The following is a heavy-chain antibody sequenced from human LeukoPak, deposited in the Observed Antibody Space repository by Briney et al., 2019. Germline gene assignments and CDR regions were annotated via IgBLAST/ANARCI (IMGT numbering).Heavy chain of an antibody. CDR2: ISGSGGST. V-gene: IGHV3-23*01. CDR1: GFTFSSYA. CDR3: AKDRQLLLWFGDRYFDY. D-gene: IGHD3-10*01. Sequence: GGSLRLSCAASGFTFSSYAVSWVRQAPGKGLEWVSAISGSGGSTYYADSVKGRFTISRDNSKNTLYLQMNSLRAEDTAVYYCAKDRQLLLWFGDRYFDYWGQGTLVTVSS. J-gene: IGHJ4*02.